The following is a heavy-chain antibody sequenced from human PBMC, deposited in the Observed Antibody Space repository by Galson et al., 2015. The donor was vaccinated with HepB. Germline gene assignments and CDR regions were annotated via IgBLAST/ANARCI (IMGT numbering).Heavy chain of an antibody. CDR3: ARVDLGGQWLALTPYYFNY. D-gene: IGHD6-19*01. V-gene: IGHV1-18*01. Sequence: SVKVSCKASGYTFTSYGISWVRQAPGQGLEWMGWISAYNGNTNYAQKLQGRVTMTTDTSTSTAYMELRSLRSDDTAVYYCARVDLGGQWLALTPYYFNYWGQGTLVTVSS. J-gene: IGHJ4*02. CDR2: ISAYNGNT. CDR1: GYTFTSYG.